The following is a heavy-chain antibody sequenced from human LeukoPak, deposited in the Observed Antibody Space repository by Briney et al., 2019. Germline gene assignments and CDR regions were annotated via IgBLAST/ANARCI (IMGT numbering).Heavy chain of an antibody. Sequence: SETLSLTCTVSGGSISSYYWSWIRQPAGKGLEWIGRIYTSGSTNYNPSLKSRVTMSVDTSKNQFSLQLSSVTAADTAVYYCAGSPQWLVLGYFDYWGQGTLVTVSS. V-gene: IGHV4-4*07. J-gene: IGHJ4*02. CDR1: GGSISSYY. CDR2: IYTSGST. CDR3: AGSPQWLVLGYFDY. D-gene: IGHD6-19*01.